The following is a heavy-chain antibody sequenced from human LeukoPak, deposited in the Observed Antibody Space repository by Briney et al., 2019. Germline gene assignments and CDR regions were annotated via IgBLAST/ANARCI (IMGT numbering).Heavy chain of an antibody. CDR2: ISPTGDTI. CDR1: GFTFSDYE. V-gene: IGHV3-48*03. Sequence: GGSLRLSCAASGFTFSDYEMNWVRQAPGKGLDWVSYISPTGDTIYYADSVKGRFTISRDNAKNSLYLQMNSLRAEDTAVYYCAREYYYGSGREFAMDVWGQGTTVTVSS. CDR3: AREYYYGSGREFAMDV. J-gene: IGHJ6*02. D-gene: IGHD3-10*01.